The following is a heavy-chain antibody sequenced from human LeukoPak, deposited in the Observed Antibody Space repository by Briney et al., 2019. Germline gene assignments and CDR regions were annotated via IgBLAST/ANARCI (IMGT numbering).Heavy chain of an antibody. Sequence: SETLSLTCAVSGVSISSGGYSWSWLRQPPGKGLEGIVYIYHSGSTYYNPSLKSRVTISVDRSKNQFSLKLSSVTAADTAVYYCARDHDSSGYYNWFDPWGQGTLVTVSS. CDR2: IYHSGST. J-gene: IGHJ5*02. CDR3: ARDHDSSGYYNWFDP. D-gene: IGHD3-22*01. V-gene: IGHV4-30-2*01. CDR1: GVSISSGGYS.